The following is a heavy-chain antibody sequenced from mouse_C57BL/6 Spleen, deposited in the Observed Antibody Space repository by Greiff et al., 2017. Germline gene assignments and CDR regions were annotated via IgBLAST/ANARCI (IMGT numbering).Heavy chain of an antibody. Sequence: QVQLQQSGPGLVRPSQSLSITCTASGFSLTSYGVHWVRQSPGKGLEWLGVIWRGGSTDYNAAFMSRLSITKDNSKSQVFFKMNSLQADDTAIYYCAKDGYGISYAMDYWGQGTSVTVSS. D-gene: IGHD2-2*01. V-gene: IGHV2-5*01. CDR1: GFSLTSYG. CDR3: AKDGYGISYAMDY. CDR2: IWRGGST. J-gene: IGHJ4*01.